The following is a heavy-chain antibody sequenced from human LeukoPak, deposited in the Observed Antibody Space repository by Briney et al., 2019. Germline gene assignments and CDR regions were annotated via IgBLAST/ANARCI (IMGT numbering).Heavy chain of an antibody. CDR1: GGSFSGYY. CDR2: INHSGST. J-gene: IGHJ5*02. CDR3: AREGLVEATRWFDP. D-gene: IGHD1-26*01. V-gene: IGHV4-34*01. Sequence: SETLSLTCAVYGGSFSGYYWSWIRQPPGKGLEWIGEINHSGSTNYNPSLKSRVTISVDTSKNQFSLKLSSVTAADTAVYYCAREGLVEATRWFDPWGQGTLVTVSS.